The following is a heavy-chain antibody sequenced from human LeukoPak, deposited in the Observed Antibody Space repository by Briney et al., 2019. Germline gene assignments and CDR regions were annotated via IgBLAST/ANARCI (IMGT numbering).Heavy chain of an antibody. CDR3: AREKATINYYYYYMDV. CDR2: MNPNSGNS. Sequence: ASVKVSCKASGYTFTNFDINWVRQATGQGLEWMGWMNPNSGNSGYAQKFQGRVTMTRNTSISTAYMELSSLRSEDTAVYYCAREKATINYYYYYMDVWGKGTTVTISS. J-gene: IGHJ6*03. V-gene: IGHV1-8*01. CDR1: GYTFTNFD. D-gene: IGHD5-24*01.